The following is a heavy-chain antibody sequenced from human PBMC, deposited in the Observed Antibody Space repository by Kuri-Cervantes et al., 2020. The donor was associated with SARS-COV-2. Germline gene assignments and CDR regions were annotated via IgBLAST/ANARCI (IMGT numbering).Heavy chain of an antibody. D-gene: IGHD5-24*01. Sequence: GGSLRLSCAASGFTFSSYGMHWVRQAPGKGLEWVAVISYDGSNNYYADSVKGRFTISRDNSKNTLYLQMNSLRSDDTAVYYCARGPANLDGYNREFDYWGQGTLVTVSS. CDR3: ARGPANLDGYNREFDY. CDR2: ISYDGSNN. J-gene: IGHJ4*02. CDR1: GFTFSSYG. V-gene: IGHV3-30*03.